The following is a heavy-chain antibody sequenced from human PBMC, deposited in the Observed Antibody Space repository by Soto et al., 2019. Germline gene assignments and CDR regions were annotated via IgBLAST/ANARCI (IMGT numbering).Heavy chain of an antibody. Sequence: QVHLVQSGAEVKKPGASVKVSCKGSGYDFTTYGITWVRQAPGQGLEWMAWISAHNGNTDYAQNLQGRVTVTRDTSTSTAYMERRRLRSDCAAVYYYARGRYGDYWGQGALVTVSS. D-gene: IGHD1-1*01. CDR3: ARGRYGDY. CDR2: ISAHNGNT. J-gene: IGHJ4*02. CDR1: GYDFTTYG. V-gene: IGHV1-18*01.